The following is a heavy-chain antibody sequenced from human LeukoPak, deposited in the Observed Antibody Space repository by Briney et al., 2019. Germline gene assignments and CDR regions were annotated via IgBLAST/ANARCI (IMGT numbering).Heavy chain of an antibody. CDR1: GGSFSGYY. V-gene: IGHV4-34*01. D-gene: IGHD3-10*01. Sequence: SETLSLTCAVYGGSFSGYYWSWIRQPPGKGLEWIGEINHSGSTNYNPSLKSRVTISVDTSKNQFSLKLSSVTAADTAVYYCARARGVIGRQRGVGLDYWGQGTLVTVSS. CDR2: INHSGST. J-gene: IGHJ4*02. CDR3: ARARGVIGRQRGVGLDY.